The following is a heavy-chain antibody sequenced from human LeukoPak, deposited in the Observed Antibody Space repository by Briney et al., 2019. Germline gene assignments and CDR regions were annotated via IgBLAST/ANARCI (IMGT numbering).Heavy chain of an antibody. CDR3: ARQYGSGWHWTDY. Sequence: GESLKISCKGSGYSFTSYWIGWVRQIPGKGLEWMGIIYPGDSDTRYSPSLQGRVTISADKSSSSVYLQWSSLKASDTAMYYCARQYGSGWHWTDYWGQGTLVTVSS. CDR2: IYPGDSDT. CDR1: GYSFTSYW. D-gene: IGHD6-19*01. V-gene: IGHV5-51*01. J-gene: IGHJ4*02.